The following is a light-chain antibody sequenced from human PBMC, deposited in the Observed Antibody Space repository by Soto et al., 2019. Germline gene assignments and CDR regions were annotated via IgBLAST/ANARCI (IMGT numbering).Light chain of an antibody. CDR1: TSNIGSSY. CDR3: AATDDILSGWV. J-gene: IGLJ3*02. V-gene: IGLV1-47*01. Sequence: QSVLTQPPSASGTPGQRVTISCSGSTSNIGSSYVYWYQHLPGTAPKLLIYKNNQRPSGVPDRFSGFKSGTSASLAISGLRSEDEADYYCAATDDILSGWVFGGGTKLTVL. CDR2: KNN.